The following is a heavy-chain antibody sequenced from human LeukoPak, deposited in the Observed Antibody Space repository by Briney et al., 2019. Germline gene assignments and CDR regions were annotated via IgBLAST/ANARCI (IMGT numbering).Heavy chain of an antibody. Sequence: GGSLRLSCAASGFTVSSNYMSWVRQAPGKGLEWVSYISSSGSTIYYADSVKGRFTISRDNAKNSLYLQMNSLRAEDTAVYYCARGRGSGSSKGEFDYWGQGTLVTVSS. J-gene: IGHJ4*02. V-gene: IGHV3-11*04. CDR2: ISSSGSTI. D-gene: IGHD1-26*01. CDR3: ARGRGSGSSKGEFDY. CDR1: GFTVSSNY.